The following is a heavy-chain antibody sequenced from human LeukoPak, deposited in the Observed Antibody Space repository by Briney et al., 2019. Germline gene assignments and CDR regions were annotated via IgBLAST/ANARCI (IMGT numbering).Heavy chain of an antibody. CDR3: ARHSSSWYMSDY. Sequence: ASVKVSCKASGYTFTSYGISWVRQAPGQGLEWMGWISAYNGNTNYAQKLQGRVTMTTDTSTSTACMELRSLRSDDTAVYYCARHSSSWYMSDYWGQGTLVTVSS. V-gene: IGHV1-18*01. D-gene: IGHD6-13*01. J-gene: IGHJ4*02. CDR1: GYTFTSYG. CDR2: ISAYNGNT.